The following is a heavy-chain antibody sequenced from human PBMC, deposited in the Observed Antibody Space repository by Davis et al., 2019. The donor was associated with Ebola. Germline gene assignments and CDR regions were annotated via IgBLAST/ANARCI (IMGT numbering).Heavy chain of an antibody. CDR2: IWYDGSNK. CDR1: GFTFSSYG. J-gene: IGHJ6*02. D-gene: IGHD4-17*01. CDR3: AREGSTDYGYYGDGMDV. V-gene: IGHV3-33*01. Sequence: GGSLRLSCAASGFTFSSYGMHWVRQAPGKGLEWVAVIWYDGSNKYYADSVKGRFTISRDNSKNTLYLQMNSLRAEDTAVYYCAREGSTDYGYYGDGMDVWGQGTTVTVSS.